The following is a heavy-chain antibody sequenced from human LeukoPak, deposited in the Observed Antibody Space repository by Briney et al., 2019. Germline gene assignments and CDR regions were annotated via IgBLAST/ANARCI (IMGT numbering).Heavy chain of an antibody. V-gene: IGHV3-30-3*01. J-gene: IGHJ4*02. D-gene: IGHD3-10*01. CDR1: GFTFSTYA. CDR3: AKGHYYGSGSLDY. Sequence: GGSLRLSCAASGFTFSTYAMHWVRQAPGKGLEWVAVISYDGSNKYYADSVKGRFTISRDNSKNTLYVQMNSLRAEDTAVYYCAKGHYYGSGSLDYWGQGTLVTVSS. CDR2: ISYDGSNK.